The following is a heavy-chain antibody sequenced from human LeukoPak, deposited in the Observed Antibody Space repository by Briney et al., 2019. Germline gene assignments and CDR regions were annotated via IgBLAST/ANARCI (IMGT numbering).Heavy chain of an antibody. Sequence: SEALSLTCTVSGGSISSYYWSWIRQPPGKGLEWIGYIYNSGSTNYNPSLKSRVTISVDTSKNQFSLKLNSVTAADTAVYYCARALGLYGSGSSYYFDYWGQGTLLTVSS. CDR2: IYNSGST. V-gene: IGHV4-59*01. CDR3: ARALGLYGSGSSYYFDY. CDR1: GGSISSYY. J-gene: IGHJ4*02. D-gene: IGHD3-10*01.